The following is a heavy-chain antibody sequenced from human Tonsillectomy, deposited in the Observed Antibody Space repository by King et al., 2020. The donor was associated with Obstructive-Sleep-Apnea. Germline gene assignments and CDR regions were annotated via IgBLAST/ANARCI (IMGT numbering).Heavy chain of an antibody. D-gene: IGHD3-9*01. Sequence: LQLPESGPGLVKPSETLSLTCTVSGGSIRNYYWSWIRQPPGKGLEWIGYISYSGSTKYNPSLKSRVTISVDTSKNQFSLRLSSVTAADTAVYHCARLDILAELYGLDVWGQGTTVTVSS. CDR3: ARLDILAELYGLDV. V-gene: IGHV4-59*08. CDR2: ISYSGST. J-gene: IGHJ6*02. CDR1: GGSIRNYY.